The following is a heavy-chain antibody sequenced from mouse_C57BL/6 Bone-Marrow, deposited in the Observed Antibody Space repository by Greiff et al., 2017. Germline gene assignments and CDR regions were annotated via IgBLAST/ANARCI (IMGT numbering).Heavy chain of an antibody. Sequence: EVMLVESGGDLVKPGGSLKLSCAASGFTFSSYGMSWVRQTPDKRLEWVATISSGGSYTYYPDSVKGRFTISRDNAKNTLYLQMSSLKSEDTAMYYCARRGSSCGYFDVWGTGTTVTVSS. V-gene: IGHV5-6*02. J-gene: IGHJ1*03. CDR2: ISSGGSYT. D-gene: IGHD1-1*01. CDR3: ARRGSSCGYFDV. CDR1: GFTFSSYG.